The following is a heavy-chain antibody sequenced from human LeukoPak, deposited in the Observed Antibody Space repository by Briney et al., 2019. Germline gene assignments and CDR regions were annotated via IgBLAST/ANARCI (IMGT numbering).Heavy chain of an antibody. CDR1: GFTFSSYA. J-gene: IGHJ6*02. D-gene: IGHD1-26*01. CDR2: ISGSGGST. CDR3: ARDRYSGSLVYYYYYGMDV. Sequence: GGSLRLSCAASGFTFSSYAMSWVRQAPGKGLEWVSAISGSGGSTYYADSVKGRFTISRDNSKNTLYLQMNSLRAEDTAVYYCARDRYSGSLVYYYYYGMDVWGQGTTVTVSS. V-gene: IGHV3-23*01.